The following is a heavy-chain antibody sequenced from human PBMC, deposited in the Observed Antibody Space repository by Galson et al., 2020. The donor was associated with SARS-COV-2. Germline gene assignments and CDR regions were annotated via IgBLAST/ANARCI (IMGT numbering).Heavy chain of an antibody. J-gene: IGHJ6*02. CDR1: GGSISSYY. V-gene: IGHV4-59*01. CDR2: IYYSGST. Sequence: SETLSLTCTVSGGSISSYYWSWIRQPPGKGLEWIGYIYYSGSTNYNPSLKSRVTISVDTSKNQFSLKLSSVTAADTAVYYCARAASYYYYGMDVWGQGTTVTVSS. CDR3: ARAASYYYYGMDV.